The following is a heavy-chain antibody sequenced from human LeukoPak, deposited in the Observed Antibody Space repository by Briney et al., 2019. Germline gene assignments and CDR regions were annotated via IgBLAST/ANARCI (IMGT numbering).Heavy chain of an antibody. V-gene: IGHV3-9*01. Sequence: GGSLRLSCAASGFTFDDYAMHWVRQAPGKGLEWVSGISWNSGSIGYADSVKGRFTISRDNAKNSLYLQMNSLRAEDTALYYCAKDTSGGSGSYYKGNDYWGQGTLVTVSS. CDR2: ISWNSGSI. D-gene: IGHD3-10*01. CDR1: GFTFDDYA. J-gene: IGHJ4*02. CDR3: AKDTSGGSGSYYKGNDY.